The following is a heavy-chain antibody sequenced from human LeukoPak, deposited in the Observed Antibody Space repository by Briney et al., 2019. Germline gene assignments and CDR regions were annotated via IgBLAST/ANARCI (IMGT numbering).Heavy chain of an antibody. CDR2: IYYSGST. CDR3: ARDSLHYYSYYMDV. Sequence: KPSETLSLTCTVSGGSISSYYWSWIRQPPGKGLEWIGYIYYSGSTNYNPSLKSRVTISVDTSKNQFSLKLSSVTAADTAVYYCARDSLHYYSYYMDVWGKGTTVTVSS. CDR1: GGSISSYY. V-gene: IGHV4-59*12. J-gene: IGHJ6*03.